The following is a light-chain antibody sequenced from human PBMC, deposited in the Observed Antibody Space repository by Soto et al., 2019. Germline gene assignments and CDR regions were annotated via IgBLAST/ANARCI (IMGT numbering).Light chain of an antibody. CDR3: QQSYSTLWT. J-gene: IGKJ1*01. V-gene: IGKV1-39*01. CDR2: AAS. CDR1: QSISSC. Sequence: DIQMTQSPSSLSASVGDRFTITCRASQSISSCLHWYQQQPGKDPKLLLYAASSLQSGVPSRFSGSLSGTDFTLTISRRRPEDFATSYCQQSYSTLWTFGQGNKVDIK.